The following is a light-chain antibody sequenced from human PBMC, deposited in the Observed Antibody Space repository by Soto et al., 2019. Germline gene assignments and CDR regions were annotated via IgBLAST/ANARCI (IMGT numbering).Light chain of an antibody. CDR1: SSDVGSYNL. CDR2: EGS. Sequence: QSALTQPASVSGSPGPSITISCTGTSSDVGSYNLVSWYQQHPGKAPQLMIYEGSKRPSGVSNRFSGSKSGNTASLTISGLQAEDEADYYCCSYAGSSTVVFGGGTKLTVL. CDR3: CSYAGSSTVV. J-gene: IGLJ2*01. V-gene: IGLV2-23*01.